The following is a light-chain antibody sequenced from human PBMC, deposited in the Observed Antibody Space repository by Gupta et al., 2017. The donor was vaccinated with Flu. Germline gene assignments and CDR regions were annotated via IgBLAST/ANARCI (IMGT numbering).Light chain of an antibody. CDR3: MQGTHWPT. V-gene: IGKV2-30*01. Sequence: IACRSSKSLVNRNVSTYLAWFQQRPGQSPRRLIYRVSNRDAGVPDRFSGSGSGTDFTLKISRVEAEDVGIYYCMQGTHWPTFGQGTKVEIK. CDR1: KSLVNRNVSTY. J-gene: IGKJ1*01. CDR2: RVS.